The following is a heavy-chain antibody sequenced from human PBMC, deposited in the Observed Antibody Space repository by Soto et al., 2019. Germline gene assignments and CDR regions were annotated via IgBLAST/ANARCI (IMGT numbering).Heavy chain of an antibody. Sequence: QVQLVESGGGVVQPGRSLRLSCAASGFTFSSYGMHWVRQAPGKGLEWVAVISYDGSNKYSADSVKGRFTISRDNSKNTLYLQMNGLRAEDTAVYYCAQDPRYSSGSHWGQGTLVTVSS. V-gene: IGHV3-30*18. CDR2: ISYDGSNK. J-gene: IGHJ4*02. CDR3: AQDPRYSSGSH. CDR1: GFTFSSYG. D-gene: IGHD6-19*01.